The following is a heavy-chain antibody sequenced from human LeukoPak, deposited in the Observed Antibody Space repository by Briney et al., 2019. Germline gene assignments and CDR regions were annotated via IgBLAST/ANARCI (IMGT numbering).Heavy chain of an antibody. D-gene: IGHD1-26*01. CDR1: GFTFDAYA. CDR2: INKDGSAT. V-gene: IGHV3-43*02. Sequence: GGSLRLSCEASGFTFDAYAMHWARQAPGKGMEWVSLINKDGSATYYADSVKGRFTISRDNSKNSLYLQMNSLRSEDTALYYCATWAFYHSLDVWGQGTTVTVSS. CDR3: ATWAFYHSLDV. J-gene: IGHJ6*02.